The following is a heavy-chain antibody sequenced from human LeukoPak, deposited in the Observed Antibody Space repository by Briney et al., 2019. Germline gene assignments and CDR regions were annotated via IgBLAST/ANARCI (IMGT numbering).Heavy chain of an antibody. CDR3: AREDDSSGYPDY. D-gene: IGHD3-22*01. J-gene: IGHJ4*02. Sequence: PSQTLSLTCTVSAGSISSGGYYWSWIRQHPGKGLEWIGYIYYSGSTYYNPSLKSRVTISVDTSKNQFSLKLSSVTAADTAVYYCAREDDSSGYPDYWGQGTLVTVSS. CDR1: AGSISSGGYY. CDR2: IYYSGST. V-gene: IGHV4-31*03.